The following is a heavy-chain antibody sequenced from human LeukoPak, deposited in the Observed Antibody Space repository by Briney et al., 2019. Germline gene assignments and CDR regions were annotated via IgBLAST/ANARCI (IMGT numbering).Heavy chain of an antibody. V-gene: IGHV3-53*01. CDR1: GFTVSVDY. D-gene: IGHD4-17*01. J-gene: IGHJ4*02. CDR2: LYYGVSK. Sequence: GGSLRLSCVVSGFTVSVDYISWFRQAPGKGLEWVSVLYYGVSKFYKDSVKGRVTTCGDNFKNTVYLQMNSPRAEDTAVYYCARGRQNYGDYPYWGQGTLVTVSS. CDR3: ARGRQNYGDYPY.